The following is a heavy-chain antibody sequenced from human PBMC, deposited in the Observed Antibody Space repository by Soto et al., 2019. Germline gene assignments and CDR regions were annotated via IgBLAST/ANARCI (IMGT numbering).Heavy chain of an antibody. CDR3: AKVKYRSNWYPPTDY. CDR2: ISYDGTNK. Sequence: QVQLVESGGGVVQPGRSLRLSCAASGFTFSDYGIHWVRQAPGKGLEWVAVISYDGTNKYYADSVKGRFTISRDNSKNTLYLQMNSLRAEDTAVYYCAKVKYRSNWYPPTDYWGQGTLVTVSS. CDR1: GFTFSDYG. V-gene: IGHV3-30*18. D-gene: IGHD6-13*01. J-gene: IGHJ4*02.